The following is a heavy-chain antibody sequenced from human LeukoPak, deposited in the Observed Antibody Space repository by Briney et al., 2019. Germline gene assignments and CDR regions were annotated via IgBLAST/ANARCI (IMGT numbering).Heavy chain of an antibody. Sequence: PGGSLRLSCAASGFTFSSYWMSWVRQAPGKGLEWVSYISSSGSTIYYADSVKGRFTISRDNAKNSLYLQMNSLRAEDTAVYYCARLYSDPRQLRGYFDYWGQGTLVTVSS. CDR1: GFTFSSYW. CDR2: ISSSGSTI. CDR3: ARLYSDPRQLRGYFDY. J-gene: IGHJ4*02. V-gene: IGHV3-48*04. D-gene: IGHD4-17*01.